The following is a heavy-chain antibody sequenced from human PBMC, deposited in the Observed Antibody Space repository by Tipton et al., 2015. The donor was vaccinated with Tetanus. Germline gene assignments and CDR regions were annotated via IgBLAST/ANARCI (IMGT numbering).Heavy chain of an antibody. CDR3: ARRGEARANWFDS. J-gene: IGHJ5*01. Sequence: SLRLSCAASGFTFTNHWMNWVRQAPGKGLEWVANIKQDGSEKYYVDSVEGRFTISRDNAKKSLYLQMNTLRDDDTAAYYCARRGEARANWFDSWGQGTLVTVSS. D-gene: IGHD2-21*01. V-gene: IGHV3-7*01. CDR1: GFTFTNHW. CDR2: IKQDGSEK.